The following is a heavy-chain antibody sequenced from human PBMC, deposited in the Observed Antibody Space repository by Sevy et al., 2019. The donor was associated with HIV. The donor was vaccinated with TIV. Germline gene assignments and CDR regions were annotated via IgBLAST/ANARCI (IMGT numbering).Heavy chain of an antibody. D-gene: IGHD5-18*01. CDR2: IYSGGST. CDR3: ARIGVDTAMVTFHYYYMDV. Sequence: GGSLRLSCAASGFTVSSNYMSWVRQAPGKGLEWVSVIYSGGSTYYADSVKGRFTISRDNSKNTLYLQMNSLRAEDTVVYYCARIGVDTAMVTFHYYYMDVWGKGTTVTVSS. CDR1: GFTVSSNY. J-gene: IGHJ6*03. V-gene: IGHV3-53*01.